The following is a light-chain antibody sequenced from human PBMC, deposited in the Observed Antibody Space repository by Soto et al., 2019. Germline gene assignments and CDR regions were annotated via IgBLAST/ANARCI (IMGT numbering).Light chain of an antibody. CDR2: DAS. J-gene: IGKJ2*01. Sequence: EVVLTQSPVTLSLSPGESAALSCRASQSVDTSLAWYQQKPGQAPRLLIFDASNRATGIPARFSGSGSGTYFTLTISSLELDDFVFYYCQQRSGLPRSFTFGQGTKVAIK. CDR1: QSVDTS. CDR3: QQRSGLPRSFT. V-gene: IGKV3-11*01.